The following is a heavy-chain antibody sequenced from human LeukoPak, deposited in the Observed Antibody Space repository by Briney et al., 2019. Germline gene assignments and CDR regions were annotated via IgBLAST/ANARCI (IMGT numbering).Heavy chain of an antibody. CDR2: IYWDDDK. CDR3: AHRTMTTITGTTFDP. J-gene: IGHJ5*02. CDR1: GFSVNSSGVG. V-gene: IGHV2-5*02. Sequence: SGPTLVKPTQTLTLTCSLSGFSVNSSGVGVGWVRQPPGKALEWLALIYWDDDKLYSPSLESRLTITRDTSRNQVVLKMTNMDPVDTGTYFCAHRTMTTITGTTFDPWGQGILVTVSS. D-gene: IGHD1-1*01.